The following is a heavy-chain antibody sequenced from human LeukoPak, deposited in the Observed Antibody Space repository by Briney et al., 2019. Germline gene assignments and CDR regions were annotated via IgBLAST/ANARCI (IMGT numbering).Heavy chain of an antibody. CDR2: IYYSGST. CDR3: ARASGYYYYMDV. V-gene: IGHV4-39*07. J-gene: IGHJ6*03. CDR1: GGSISSSSYY. Sequence: SETLSLTCTVSGGSISSSSYYWGWIRQPPGKGLEWIGSIYYSGSTYYNPSLKSRVTISVDTSKNQFSLKLNSVTAADTAVYYCARASGYYYYMDVWGKGTTVTISS.